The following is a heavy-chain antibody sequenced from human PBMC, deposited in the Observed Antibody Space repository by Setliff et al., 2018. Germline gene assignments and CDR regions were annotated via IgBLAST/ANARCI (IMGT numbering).Heavy chain of an antibody. D-gene: IGHD2-21*02. CDR3: VKDPSVYGADSGSI. Sequence: GGSLRLSCSASGFTFSRYAMHWVRQAPGKGLESVSAISSTGIPIYYADSVKARFSISRDDAKNTLYLQMTSLRADGTAVYYCVKDPSVYGADSGSIWGQGTMVTVSS. CDR1: GFTFSRYA. V-gene: IGHV3-64D*09. CDR2: ISSTGIPI. J-gene: IGHJ3*02.